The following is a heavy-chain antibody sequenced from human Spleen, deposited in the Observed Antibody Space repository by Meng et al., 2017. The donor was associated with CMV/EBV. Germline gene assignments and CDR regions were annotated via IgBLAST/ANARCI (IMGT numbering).Heavy chain of an antibody. J-gene: IGHJ6*02. D-gene: IGHD6-6*01. CDR1: GGSISSYY. Sequence: LSCTVSGGSISSYYWSWIRQPPGKGLEWIGYIYYSGSTNYNPSLKSRVTISVDTSKNQFSLKLSSVTAADTAEYYCVRDRRRYSSSSGNYYNYGMDVWGQGTTVTVSS. CDR3: VRDRRRYSSSSGNYYNYGMDV. V-gene: IGHV4-59*01. CDR2: IYYSGST.